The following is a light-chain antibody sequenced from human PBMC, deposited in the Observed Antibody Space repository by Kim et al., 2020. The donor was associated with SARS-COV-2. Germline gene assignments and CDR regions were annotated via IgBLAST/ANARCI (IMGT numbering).Light chain of an antibody. CDR1: QSLLHSNGYNY. CDR3: MQALQTPYS. CDR2: LGS. J-gene: IGKJ2*03. V-gene: IGKV2-28*01. Sequence: EPASISCRSSQSLLHSNGYNYLDWYLQKPGQSPQLLIYLGSNRASGVPYRFSGSGSGTDFTLKISRVEAEDVGVYYCMQALQTPYSFGQGTKLEIK.